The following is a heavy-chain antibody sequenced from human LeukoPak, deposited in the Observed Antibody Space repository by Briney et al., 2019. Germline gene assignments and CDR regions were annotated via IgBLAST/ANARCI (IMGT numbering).Heavy chain of an antibody. CDR2: IIPIFGTA. D-gene: IGHD2-2*01. J-gene: IGHJ6*03. V-gene: IGHV1-69*05. CDR1: GGTFSSYA. CDR3: ATAVPARKDYYYYYYMDV. Sequence: ASVKVSCKASGGTFSSYAISWVRQAPGQGLEWMGGIIPIFGTANYAQKFQGRVTITTDESTSTAYMELSSLRSEDTAVYYCATAVPARKDYYYYYYMDVWGKGTTVTVSS.